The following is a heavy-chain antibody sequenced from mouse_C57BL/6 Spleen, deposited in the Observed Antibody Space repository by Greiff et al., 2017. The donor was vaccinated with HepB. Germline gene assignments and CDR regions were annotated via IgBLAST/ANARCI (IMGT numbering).Heavy chain of an antibody. CDR3: AIITAVAADY. J-gene: IGHJ3*01. D-gene: IGHD1-1*01. V-gene: IGHV1-64*01. CDR1: GYTFPNYR. Sequence: QVQLQQPGPELVQPGASVKLSCEASGYTFPNYRMHWVKQRPGKSLEWIGIIHPNSGSTNYNKKFKRKATLTVDKSSSTAYMQLSSLTSADSAVYYCAIITAVAADYWCQGTPVTVSA. CDR2: IHPNSGST.